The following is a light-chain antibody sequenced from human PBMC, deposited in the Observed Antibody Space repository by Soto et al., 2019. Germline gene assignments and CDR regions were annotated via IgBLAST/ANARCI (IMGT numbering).Light chain of an antibody. CDR1: QSISSW. CDR3: QEYNAYSMT. J-gene: IGKJ5*01. CDR2: KAS. Sequence: DIQMTQFPSTLSAYVGDRVTITCRASQSISSWLAWYQQKPGKAPKLLIYKASTLETGVPSRFSGSGSGTEFTLSISSLQPDDFGTYYCQEYNAYSMTFGQGTRVEIK. V-gene: IGKV1-5*03.